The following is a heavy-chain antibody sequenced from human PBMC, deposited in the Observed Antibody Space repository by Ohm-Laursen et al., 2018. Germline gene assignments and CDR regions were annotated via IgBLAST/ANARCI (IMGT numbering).Heavy chain of an antibody. V-gene: IGHV3-33*01. CDR1: GFTFSSYG. CDR3: ARVGTTVAAGTLDY. J-gene: IGHJ4*02. D-gene: IGHD4-11*01. CDR2: IWYDGSNK. Sequence: SLRLSCTASGFTFSSYGMHWVRQAPGKGLEWVAVIWYDGSNKYYADSVKGRFTISRDNSKNTLYLQMNSLRAEDTAVYYCARVGTTVAAGTLDYWGQGTLVTVSS.